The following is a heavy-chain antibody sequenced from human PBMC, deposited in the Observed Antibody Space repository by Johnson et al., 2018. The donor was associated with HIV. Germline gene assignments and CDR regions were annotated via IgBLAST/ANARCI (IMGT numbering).Heavy chain of an antibody. J-gene: IGHJ3*02. Sequence: VQLVESGGGLVKPGGSLRLSCAASGFTFSNAWMSWVRQAPGKGLEWVGRIKSKTDGGTTDYAAPVKGRFTISRDDSKNTLYLQMNSLKTEDTAVYYCARERDDSSGYYYHDAFDIWGQGTMVTVSS. CDR2: IKSKTDGGTT. CDR1: GFTFSNAW. V-gene: IGHV3-15*01. D-gene: IGHD3-22*01. CDR3: ARERDDSSGYYYHDAFDI.